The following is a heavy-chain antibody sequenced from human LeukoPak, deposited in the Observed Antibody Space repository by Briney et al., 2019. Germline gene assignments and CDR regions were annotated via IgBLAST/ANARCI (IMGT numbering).Heavy chain of an antibody. CDR3: ARDHCSSTSCYDFNRFDP. D-gene: IGHD2-2*01. CDR2: ISYDGSNK. J-gene: IGHJ5*02. Sequence: GGSLRLSCAASGFTFSSYAMHWVRQAPGKGLEWVAVISYDGSNKYYADSVKGRFTISRDNSKNTLYLQMNSLRAEDTAVYYCARDHCSSTSCYDFNRFDPWGQGTLVTVSS. CDR1: GFTFSSYA. V-gene: IGHV3-30-3*01.